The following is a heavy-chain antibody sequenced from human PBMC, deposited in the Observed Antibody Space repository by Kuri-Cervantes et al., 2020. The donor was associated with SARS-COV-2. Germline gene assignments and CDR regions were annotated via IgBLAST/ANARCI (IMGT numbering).Heavy chain of an antibody. CDR3: ARDLDGYYYARSGYYFGRAPPKHWHFDL. J-gene: IGHJ2*01. CDR2: IKQDGSEK. V-gene: IGHV3-7*04. Sequence: GESLKISCAASGFTFSSYWMSWVRQSPGKGLEWVANIKQDGSEKYYVDSVKGRFIISRDNAKNSLYLQMNSLRAEDTAVYYCARDLDGYYYARSGYYFGRAPPKHWHFDLWGRGTLVTVSS. D-gene: IGHD3-22*01. CDR1: GFTFSSYW.